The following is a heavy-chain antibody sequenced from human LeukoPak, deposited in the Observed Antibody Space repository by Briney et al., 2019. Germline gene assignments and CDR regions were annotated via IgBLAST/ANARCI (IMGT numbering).Heavy chain of an antibody. CDR1: GFTLSSYS. CDR3: ASSRYYFDSSGYYPDY. V-gene: IGHV3-21*01. D-gene: IGHD3-22*01. CDR2: ISSSSYI. Sequence: GGSLRFSCAASGFTLSSYSMNWVRQAPGKGLEWVSSISSSSYIQYSDSVKGRFTISRDSAANSLYLQMNSLTAEDTAVYYCASSRYYFDSSGYYPDYWGQGTLVTVSS. J-gene: IGHJ4*02.